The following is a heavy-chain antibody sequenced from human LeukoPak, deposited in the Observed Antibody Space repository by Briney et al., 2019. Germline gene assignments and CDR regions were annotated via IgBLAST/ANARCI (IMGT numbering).Heavy chain of an antibody. D-gene: IGHD3-22*01. Sequence: GASVKVSCKASGYTFTSYAMHWVRQAPGQRLEWMGWINAGNGNTKYSQKFQGRVTITRDTSASTAYMELSSLRSKDTAVYYCAGYYYDSGQYFDYWGQGTLVTVSS. J-gene: IGHJ4*02. CDR2: INAGNGNT. CDR3: AGYYYDSGQYFDY. V-gene: IGHV1-3*01. CDR1: GYTFTSYA.